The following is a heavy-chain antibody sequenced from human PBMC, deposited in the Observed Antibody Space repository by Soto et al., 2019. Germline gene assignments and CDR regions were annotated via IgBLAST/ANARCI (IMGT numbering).Heavy chain of an antibody. CDR3: TTGTAVAKYYFDF. J-gene: IGHJ4*02. CDR2: IKSRADGETT. V-gene: IGHV3-15*01. CDR1: GFTFNNAW. D-gene: IGHD5-18*01. Sequence: EVQVVESGGGLVEPGESLRLSCAASGFTFNNAWMSWVRQAPGKGLEWVGRIKSRADGETTDYAVPVKGRFTISRDDSKNTLSLQMHSLKIEDTAVYYCTTGTAVAKYYFDFWGQGTLVTVSS.